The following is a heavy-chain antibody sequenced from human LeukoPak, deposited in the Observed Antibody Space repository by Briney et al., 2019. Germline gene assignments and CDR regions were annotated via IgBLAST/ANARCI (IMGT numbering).Heavy chain of an antibody. Sequence: SQTLSLTCAISGDSVSSRQSPSRGLEWLGRTYYRYYAVSVKGRITISADTSKNQFSLQLNSVTPEDTAVYYCARSISGLGDWGQGPLVTVPS. V-gene: IGHV6-1*01. D-gene: IGHD3-16*01. J-gene: IGHJ4*02. CDR3: ARSISGLGD. CDR2: TYYR. CDR1: GDSVSS.